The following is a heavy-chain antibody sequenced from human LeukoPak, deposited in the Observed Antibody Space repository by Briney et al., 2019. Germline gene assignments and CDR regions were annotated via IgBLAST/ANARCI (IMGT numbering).Heavy chain of an antibody. V-gene: IGHV1-3*01. CDR1: GYTFTSYA. Sequence: ASVKVSCKASGYTFTSYAMHWVRQAPGQRLEWMRWINAGNGDTKYSQKFQGRVTITRDTSASTAYMELSSLRSEDTAVYYCARAFVVVPAAMPYWGQGTLVTVSS. J-gene: IGHJ4*02. CDR3: ARAFVVVPAAMPY. D-gene: IGHD2-2*01. CDR2: INAGNGDT.